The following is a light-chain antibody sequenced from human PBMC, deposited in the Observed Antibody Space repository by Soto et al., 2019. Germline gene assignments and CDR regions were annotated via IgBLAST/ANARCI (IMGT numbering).Light chain of an antibody. J-gene: IGLJ2*01. CDR1: SSDVGGYNY. Sequence: QSALTQPASVSGSPGQSITISCTGTSSDVGGYNYVSWYQQYPGKAPKLMIYEVSNRPSGVSNRFSGSKSGNTASLTISGXQAEDEADYYCSSYRRTSTLVFGGGTKLTVL. CDR3: SSYRRTSTLV. CDR2: EVS. V-gene: IGLV2-14*01.